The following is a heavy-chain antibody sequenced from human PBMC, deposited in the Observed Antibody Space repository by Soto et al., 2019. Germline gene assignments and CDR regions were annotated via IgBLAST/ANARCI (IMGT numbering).Heavy chain of an antibody. CDR3: ARVEGVPAAIDTNYYDGMDV. J-gene: IGHJ6*02. V-gene: IGHV4-34*01. Sequence: SETLSLTCAVYGGSFSGYYWSWIRQPPGKGLEWIGEINHSGSTNYNPSLKSRVTISVDTSKNQFSLKLSSVTAADTAVYYCARVEGVPAAIDTNYYDGMDVWGQGTTVTVSS. CDR2: INHSGST. CDR1: GGSFSGYY. D-gene: IGHD2-2*02.